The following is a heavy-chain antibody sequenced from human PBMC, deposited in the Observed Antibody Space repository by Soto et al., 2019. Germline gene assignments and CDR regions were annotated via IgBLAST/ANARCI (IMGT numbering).Heavy chain of an antibody. V-gene: IGHV3-23*01. CDR1: GFSFGTYA. J-gene: IGHJ4*02. D-gene: IGHD3-3*01. CDR2: ISDSGDST. Sequence: EVQLLESGGDLVQPGGSLRLSCAASGFSFGTYAMTWVRQAPGKGLQWVSSISDSGDSTFYADSVKGRFTISRDNSKHTVYLQLHSLRAADTATYYCAKAIWTTWRGLIDFWGRGTLVTVSS. CDR3: AKAIWTTWRGLIDF.